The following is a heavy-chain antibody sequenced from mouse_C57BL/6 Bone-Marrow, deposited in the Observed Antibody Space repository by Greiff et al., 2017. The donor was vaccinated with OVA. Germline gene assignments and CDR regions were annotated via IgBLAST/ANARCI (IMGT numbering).Heavy chain of an antibody. Sequence: VQGVESGGGLVKPGGSLKLSCAASGFTFSDYGMHWVRQAPEKGLEWVAYISSGSSTLYYADTVKGRFTISRDNAKNTLFLQMTSLRSEDTAMYYCALGSSYFYFDYWGQGTTLTVSS. D-gene: IGHD1-1*01. CDR2: ISSGSSTL. V-gene: IGHV5-17*01. CDR3: ALGSSYFYFDY. J-gene: IGHJ2*01. CDR1: GFTFSDYG.